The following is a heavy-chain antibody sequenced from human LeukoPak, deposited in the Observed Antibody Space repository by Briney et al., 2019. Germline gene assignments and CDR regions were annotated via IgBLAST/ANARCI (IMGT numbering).Heavy chain of an antibody. CDR2: IYYNGRT. J-gene: IGHJ3*02. CDR3: ASLTTADAFDI. D-gene: IGHD3-22*01. V-gene: IGHV4-59*01. Sequence: PSETLSLTCTVSGGSISTYYWSWIRQPPGKGLEWIGYIYYNGRTTYNPSLKSRVTISVDTSKNQFSLKVSSVTAADTAVYYCASLTTADAFDIWGQGTMVTVSS. CDR1: GGSISTYY.